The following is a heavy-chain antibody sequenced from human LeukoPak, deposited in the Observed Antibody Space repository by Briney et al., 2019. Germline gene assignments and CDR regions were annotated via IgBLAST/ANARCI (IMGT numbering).Heavy chain of an antibody. CDR1: GFTFDDYA. CDR3: AKDASSGWYIDY. J-gene: IGHJ4*02. D-gene: IGHD6-19*01. Sequence: GGSLRLSCAASGFTFDDYAMHWVRQAPGKGLEWVSLITWDGGSTYYADSVKGRFTISRDNSKSSVYLQMNSLRAEDTAFYYCAKDASSGWYIDYWGQGTLVTVSS. V-gene: IGHV3-43D*03. CDR2: ITWDGGST.